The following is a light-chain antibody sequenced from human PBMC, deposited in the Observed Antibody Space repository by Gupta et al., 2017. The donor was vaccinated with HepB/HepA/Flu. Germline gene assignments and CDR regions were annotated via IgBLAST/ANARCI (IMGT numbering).Light chain of an antibody. CDR2: GAS. CDR1: QSVTSAY. J-gene: IGKJ1*01. CDR3: QQYGTSPVT. V-gene: IGKV3-20*01. Sequence: EIVLTQSPGTLSLSPGERATFSCWASQSVTSAYLAWYQQKPGQAPRLLIYGASSRATGIPDRFSGSGSGTDFTLTISRLDPADFALYYCQQYGTSPVTFGQGTKVEI.